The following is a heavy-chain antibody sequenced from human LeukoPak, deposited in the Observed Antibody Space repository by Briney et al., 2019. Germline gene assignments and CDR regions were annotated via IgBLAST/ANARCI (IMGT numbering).Heavy chain of an antibody. CDR1: GGTFSSYA. Sequence: GASVKVSCKASGGTFSSYAISWVRQAPGQGLEWMGGIIPIFGTANYAQKFQGRVTITTDESTSTAYMELSSLRSEDTAVYYCARDNYAGANWFDPWGQRTLVTLSS. V-gene: IGHV1-69*05. CDR2: IIPIFGTA. CDR3: ARDNYAGANWFDP. J-gene: IGHJ5*02. D-gene: IGHD1-7*01.